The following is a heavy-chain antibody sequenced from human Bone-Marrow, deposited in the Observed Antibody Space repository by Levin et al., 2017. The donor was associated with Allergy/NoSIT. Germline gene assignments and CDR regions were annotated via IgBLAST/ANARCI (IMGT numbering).Heavy chain of an antibody. CDR3: ARAYSRYYIDY. CDR2: IYSTGRT. V-gene: IGHV4-30-4*01. CDR1: GVSMGRDDYY. Sequence: LRLSCSVSGVSMGRDDYYWSWIRQPPGKGLEWIGYIYSTGRTYYNPSLKSRFSISVDTSKNRFSLKLSSVTAADTAVYYCARAYSRYYIDYWGPGTLVTVSS. D-gene: IGHD2-21*01. J-gene: IGHJ4*02.